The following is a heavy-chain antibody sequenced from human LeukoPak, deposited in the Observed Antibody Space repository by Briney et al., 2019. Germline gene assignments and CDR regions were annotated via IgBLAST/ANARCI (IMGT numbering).Heavy chain of an antibody. CDR1: GGSISSGDYD. D-gene: IGHD4-17*01. Sequence: SQTLSLTCTVSGGSISSGDYDWRWLRQPPGKGLEWIGYIYYSGSTYYNPSLKSRVTISVDTSKNQFSLKLSSVTAADTAVYYCARVGPGDYGDLHFDYWGQGTLVTVSS. CDR2: IYYSGST. CDR3: ARVGPGDYGDLHFDY. J-gene: IGHJ4*02. V-gene: IGHV4-30-4*01.